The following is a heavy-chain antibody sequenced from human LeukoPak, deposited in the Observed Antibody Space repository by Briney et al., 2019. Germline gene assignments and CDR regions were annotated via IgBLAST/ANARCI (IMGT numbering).Heavy chain of an antibody. CDR2: IYYSGST. V-gene: IGHV4-61*01. J-gene: IGHJ4*02. CDR1: GGSVSSGSYY. CDR3: ARDAPKVRYDY. Sequence: PSETLSLTCTVSGGSVSSGSYYWSWIRQPPGKGLEWIGYIYYSGSTNYNPSLKSRVTISVDTSKNQFPLKLSSVTAADTAVYYCARDAPKVRYDYWGQGTLSPSPQ.